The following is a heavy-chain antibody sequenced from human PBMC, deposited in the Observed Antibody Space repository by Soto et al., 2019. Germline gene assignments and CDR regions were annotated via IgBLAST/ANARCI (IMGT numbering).Heavy chain of an antibody. Sequence: PGGSLRLSCAASGFTFSSYAMSWVRQAPGKGLEWVSAISGSGGSTYYADSVKGRFTISRDNSKNTLYLQMNSLRAEDTAVYYCARDRDSSSGWSHWGQGTLVTVSS. CDR2: ISGSGGST. D-gene: IGHD6-19*01. V-gene: IGHV3-23*01. CDR3: ARDRDSSSGWSH. J-gene: IGHJ4*02. CDR1: GFTFSSYA.